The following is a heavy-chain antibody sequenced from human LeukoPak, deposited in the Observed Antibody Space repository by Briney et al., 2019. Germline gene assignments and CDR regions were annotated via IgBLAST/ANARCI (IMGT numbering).Heavy chain of an antibody. CDR3: ARARAITGTTSFAY. Sequence: PGGSLRLSCTASGSTFTDYYMSWIRQAPGEGLEWVSYISGGSGYTNYADSVTGRFTISRDNARNSLYLQINSLRAEDTAVYYCARARAITGTTSFAYWGQGTLVTVSS. J-gene: IGHJ4*02. CDR1: GSTFTDYY. D-gene: IGHD1-7*01. V-gene: IGHV3-11*06. CDR2: ISGGSGYT.